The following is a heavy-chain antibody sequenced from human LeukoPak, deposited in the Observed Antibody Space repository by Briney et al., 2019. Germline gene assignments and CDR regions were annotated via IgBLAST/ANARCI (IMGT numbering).Heavy chain of an antibody. Sequence: GVSLRLSCAASGFTFSSHAMSWVRQAPGKGREWVSAISGSGGSTYYADSVKGRFTISRDKSKNTLYLQMNSLRAEDTAVYYCAKGLAVAGHFDYWGQGTLVTVSS. D-gene: IGHD6-19*01. CDR3: AKGLAVAGHFDY. CDR2: ISGSGGST. CDR1: GFTFSSHA. V-gene: IGHV3-23*01. J-gene: IGHJ4*02.